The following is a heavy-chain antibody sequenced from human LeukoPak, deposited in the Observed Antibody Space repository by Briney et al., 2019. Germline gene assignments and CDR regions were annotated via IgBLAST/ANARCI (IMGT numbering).Heavy chain of an antibody. V-gene: IGHV4-34*01. CDR3: ARADSSGWAYYYYYYMDV. CDR1: GGSFSGYY. D-gene: IGHD6-19*01. J-gene: IGHJ6*03. CDR2: ISHSGST. Sequence: SETLSLTCAVYGGSFSGYYWSWIRQPPGKGLEWIGEISHSGSTNYNPSLKSRVTISVDTSKNQFSLKLSSVTAADTAVYYCARADSSGWAYYYYYYMDVWGKGTTVTVSS.